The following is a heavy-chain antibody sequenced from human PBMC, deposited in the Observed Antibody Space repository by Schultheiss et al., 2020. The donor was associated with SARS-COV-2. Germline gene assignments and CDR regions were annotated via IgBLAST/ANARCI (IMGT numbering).Heavy chain of an antibody. CDR3: AKKNGEWLLLS. D-gene: IGHD3-22*01. J-gene: IGHJ4*02. CDR2: ISWNSGSI. CDR1: GFTFDDYA. Sequence: GGSLRLSCAASGFTFDDYAMHWVRQAPGKGLEWVSGISWNSGSIGYADSVKGRFTISRDNAKNSLYLQMNSLRAEDTALYYCAKKNGEWLLLSWGQGTLVTVSS. V-gene: IGHV3-9*01.